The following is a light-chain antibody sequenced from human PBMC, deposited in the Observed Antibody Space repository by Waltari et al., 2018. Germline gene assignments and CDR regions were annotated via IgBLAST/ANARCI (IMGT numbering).Light chain of an antibody. Sequence: QSALTQPASVSGSPGQSITISCTGTSSDVGGYNYVSWYQQHPGKAPQLMIYDVSNRPSGVSSRFSGSRSGNTASLTISGLQAEDEADYYCSSYISSSTLELFGGGTSLTVL. CDR1: SSDVGGYNY. CDR2: DVS. V-gene: IGLV2-14*03. J-gene: IGLJ2*01. CDR3: SSYISSSTLEL.